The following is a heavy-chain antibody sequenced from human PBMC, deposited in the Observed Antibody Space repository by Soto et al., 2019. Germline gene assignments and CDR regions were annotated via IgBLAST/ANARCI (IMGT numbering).Heavy chain of an antibody. D-gene: IGHD4-4*01. CDR3: GRAGLQYRIDY. Sequence: SETLSLTCAVYGGSFSGYYWSWIRQPPGKGLEWIGEINHSGGTNYNPSLKSRVTISVDTSKNQFSLKLSSVTAADTAVYYCGRAGLQYRIDYWGQGTLVTVSS. CDR1: GGSFSGYY. V-gene: IGHV4-34*01. CDR2: INHSGGT. J-gene: IGHJ4*02.